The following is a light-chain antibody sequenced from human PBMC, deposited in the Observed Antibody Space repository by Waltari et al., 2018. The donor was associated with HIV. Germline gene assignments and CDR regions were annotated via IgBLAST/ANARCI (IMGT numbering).Light chain of an antibody. CDR3: YSTDSSDNYGV. CDR2: EDN. CDR1: ALPKRY. V-gene: IGLV3-10*01. Sequence: SYELTQPPSVSVSPGQTARITCSGDALPKRYTYWYQQKSGQAPVLVIHEDNKRPSGIPERSSGSSSGTMATLTINGAQVGDEADYYCYSTDSSDNYGVFGGGTKLTVL. J-gene: IGLJ3*02.